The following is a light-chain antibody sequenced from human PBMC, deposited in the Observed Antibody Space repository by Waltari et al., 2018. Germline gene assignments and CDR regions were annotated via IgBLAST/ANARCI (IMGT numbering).Light chain of an antibody. CDR1: SGSLPTTYY. CDR2: KAQ. CDR3: LLYLGSGIFV. Sequence: QTVVTQEPSLSVSPGGTVTLTCDLSSGSLPTTYYASWYQQTPGQPPRTLLYKAQRRSSGVPVRFSGSILGNRAALTITGAQAEDESDYYCLLYLGSGIFVFGGGTKLTVL. V-gene: IGLV8-61*01. J-gene: IGLJ3*02.